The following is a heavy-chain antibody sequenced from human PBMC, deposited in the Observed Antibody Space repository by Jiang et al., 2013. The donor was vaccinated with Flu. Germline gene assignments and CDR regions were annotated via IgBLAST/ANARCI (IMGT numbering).Heavy chain of an antibody. CDR2: IDWDDDK. J-gene: IGHJ6*04. Sequence: KPTQTLTLTCTFSGFSLSTSGMCVSWIRQPPGKALEWLARIDWDDDKYYSTSLKTRLTISKDTSKNQVVLTMTNMDPVDTATYYCARMVCDWRISGPRGTNYYYYGMDVWGKGTTVTVSS. CDR3: ARMVCDWRISGPRGTNYYYYGMDV. V-gene: IGHV2-70*11. D-gene: IGHD1/OR15-1a*01. CDR1: GFSLSTSGMC.